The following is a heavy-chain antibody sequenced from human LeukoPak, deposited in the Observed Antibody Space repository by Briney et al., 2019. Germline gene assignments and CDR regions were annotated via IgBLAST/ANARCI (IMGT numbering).Heavy chain of an antibody. CDR2: ISGSGGST. J-gene: IGHJ6*02. D-gene: IGHD2-2*01. CDR3: ARFYCSSTSCYFSYYGMDV. CDR1: GFTFSSYA. Sequence: GGSLRLSCAASGFTFSSYAMSWVRQAPGKGLEWVSAISGSGGSTYYADSVKGRFTISRDNSKNTLYLQMNSLRAEDTAVYYCARFYCSSTSCYFSYYGMDVWGQGTTVTVSS. V-gene: IGHV3-23*01.